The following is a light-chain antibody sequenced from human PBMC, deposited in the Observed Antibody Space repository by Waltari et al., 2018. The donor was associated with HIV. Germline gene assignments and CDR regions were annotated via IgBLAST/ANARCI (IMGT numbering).Light chain of an antibody. CDR3: QIWDSSTVV. CDR2: RDN. J-gene: IGLJ2*01. V-gene: IGLV3-9*01. Sequence: SYELAPPLSVSVALGQTARITCGGNSIGSKSVHWYQQRPGQAPVLVIYRDNNRPSGIPERFSGSSSGNTATLTISRAQAGDESDYYCQIWDSSTVVFGGGTKLTVL. CDR1: SIGSKS.